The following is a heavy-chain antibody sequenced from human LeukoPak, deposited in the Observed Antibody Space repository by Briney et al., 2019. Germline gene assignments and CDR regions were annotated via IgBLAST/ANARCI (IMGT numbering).Heavy chain of an antibody. D-gene: IGHD2-15*01. CDR1: GFTVSSNY. V-gene: IGHV3-53*01. CDR2: IYSGGST. J-gene: IGHJ5*02. Sequence: GGSLRLSCAASGFTVSSNYMSWVRQAPGKGLEWVSVIYSGGSTYYADSVKGRFTISRDNSKNTLYLQMNSLRAEDTAVYYCAREYCSGGSCYSPTRHWFDPWGQGTLVTVSS. CDR3: AREYCSGGSCYSPTRHWFDP.